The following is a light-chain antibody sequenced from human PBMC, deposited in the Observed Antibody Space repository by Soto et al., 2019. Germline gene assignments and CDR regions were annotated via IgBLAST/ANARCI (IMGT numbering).Light chain of an antibody. Sequence: QSALTQPASVSGSPRQSITISCTGTSSDIGGYNYVSWYQQHPGKAPKLIYDVTNRPSGVSNRFSGSKSGNTASLTISGLQAEDEAYYYCSSYTSSSTWVFGGGTKVTVL. V-gene: IGLV2-14*01. CDR3: SSYTSSSTWV. CDR1: SSDIGGYNY. CDR2: DVT. J-gene: IGLJ3*02.